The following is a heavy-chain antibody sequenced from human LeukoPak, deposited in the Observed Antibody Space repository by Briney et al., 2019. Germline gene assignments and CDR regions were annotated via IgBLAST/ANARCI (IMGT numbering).Heavy chain of an antibody. J-gene: IGHJ4*02. CDR2: INPGDPDT. CDR1: GYNFPTYW. Sequence: GESLKISCKVSGYNFPTYWIGWVRQMPGKGLEWMGIINPGDPDTIYSPSFRGQVTISADKSISTAYLQWSSLKASDTAMYYCATHYGGLYWGQGTLVAVSS. CDR3: ATHYGGLY. D-gene: IGHD4-23*01. V-gene: IGHV5-51*01.